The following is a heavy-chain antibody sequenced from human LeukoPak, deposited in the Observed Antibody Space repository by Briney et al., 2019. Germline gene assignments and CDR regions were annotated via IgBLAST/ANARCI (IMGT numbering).Heavy chain of an antibody. D-gene: IGHD3-22*01. CDR3: ASTLKHRSGYYSVEKYYFDY. Sequence: KSSETLSLTCTVSGYSISSGYYWGWIRQPPGKGLEWIGHIYHSGSTYYNPSLKSRVTISVDTSKNQFSLKLSSVTAADTAVYYCASTLKHRSGYYSVEKYYFDYWGQGTLVTVSS. J-gene: IGHJ4*02. V-gene: IGHV4-38-2*02. CDR1: GYSISSGYY. CDR2: IYHSGST.